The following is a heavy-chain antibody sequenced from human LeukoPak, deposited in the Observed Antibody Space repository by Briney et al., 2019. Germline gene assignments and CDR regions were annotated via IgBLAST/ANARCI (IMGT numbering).Heavy chain of an antibody. CDR3: ARVPEGLGVLLMNFDY. D-gene: IGHD3-16*01. V-gene: IGHV1-18*01. CDR1: GYTFTSYG. Sequence: GASVKVSCKASGYTFTSYGISWVRQAPGQGLEWMGWISAYNGNTNYAQKLQGRVTMTTDTSTSTAYMELRSPRSDDTAVYYCARVPEGLGVLLMNFDYWGQGTLVTVSS. J-gene: IGHJ4*02. CDR2: ISAYNGNT.